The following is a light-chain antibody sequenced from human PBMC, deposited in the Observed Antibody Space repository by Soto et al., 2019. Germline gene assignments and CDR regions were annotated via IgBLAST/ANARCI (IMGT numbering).Light chain of an antibody. Sequence: DIQMTQSPSTLSASVGDRVTITCRASQSISSMLAWYQQKPWKAPKLLIYKASSLESGVPSRFRGSGSGTEFTLTISSLQPDDFATYYCQHYNSYSPFGGGTKVEIK. CDR3: QHYNSYSP. CDR1: QSISSM. CDR2: KAS. V-gene: IGKV1-5*03. J-gene: IGKJ4*02.